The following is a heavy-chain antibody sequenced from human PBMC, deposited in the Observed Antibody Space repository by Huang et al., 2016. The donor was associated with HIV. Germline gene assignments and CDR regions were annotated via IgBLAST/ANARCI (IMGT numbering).Heavy chain of an antibody. CDR1: GGTFSTDA. Sequence: HVHLVQSGAEVKKPGSSVKVSCKASGGTFSTDAITWVRQAPGQGLERRGGIIPVCGPANYAQKFQDRVTFTADEFSTTAYMELSDPKYEDTAIYFCARARRHSGNSGLIDLWGQGTLVTVSS. CDR2: IIPVCGPA. D-gene: IGHD2-21*02. CDR3: ARARRHSGNSGLIDL. V-gene: IGHV1-69*13. J-gene: IGHJ1*01.